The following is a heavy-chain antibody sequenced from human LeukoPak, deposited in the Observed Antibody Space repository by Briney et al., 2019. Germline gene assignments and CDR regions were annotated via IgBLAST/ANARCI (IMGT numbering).Heavy chain of an antibody. V-gene: IGHV5-51*01. D-gene: IGHD6-6*01. CDR3: ARRTYSSSSFDY. J-gene: IGHJ4*02. Sequence: GESLKISCKGSGYSFSNYWIGWVRQMPGKGLEWMGLIYPSDSDTRYSPSFQGQVTISVDKSISTAYLQWSSLKASDTAMYYCARRTYSSSSFDYWGQGTLVTVSS. CDR1: GYSFSNYW. CDR2: IYPSDSDT.